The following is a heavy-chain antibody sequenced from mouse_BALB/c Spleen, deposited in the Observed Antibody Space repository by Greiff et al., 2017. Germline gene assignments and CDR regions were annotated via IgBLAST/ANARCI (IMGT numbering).Heavy chain of an antibody. CDR2: ISSGGST. Sequence: DVKLVESGGGLVKPGGSLKLSCAASGFTFSSYAMSWVRQTPEKRLEWVASISSGGSTYYPDSVKGRFTISRDNARNILYLQMSSLRSEDTAMYYCARGEYGNYVTWFAYWGQGTLVTVSA. J-gene: IGHJ3*01. D-gene: IGHD2-10*02. V-gene: IGHV5-6-5*01. CDR3: ARGEYGNYVTWFAY. CDR1: GFTFSSYA.